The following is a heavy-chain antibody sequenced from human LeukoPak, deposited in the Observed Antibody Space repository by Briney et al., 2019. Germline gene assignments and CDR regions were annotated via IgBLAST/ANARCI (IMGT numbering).Heavy chain of an antibody. CDR2: INSDGRST. D-gene: IGHD6-13*01. Sequence: PGGPLRLSCAASGFTFSSYWMHWVRHAPGKGLVWISRINSDGRSTNYADSVKGRFTISRDDAKNTLYLQMNSLRAEDTAVYFCATAVAAAPGAYWGQGTLVTVSS. V-gene: IGHV3-74*01. J-gene: IGHJ4*02. CDR3: ATAVAAAPGAY. CDR1: GFTFSSYW.